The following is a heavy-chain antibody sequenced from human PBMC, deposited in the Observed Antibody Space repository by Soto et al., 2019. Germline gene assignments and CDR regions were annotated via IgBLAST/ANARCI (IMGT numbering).Heavy chain of an antibody. V-gene: IGHV2-26*01. D-gene: IGHD6-13*01. CDR3: ARIIAAGRRYNWFDP. CDR1: GFSLSNARMG. J-gene: IGHJ5*02. CDR2: IFSNDEK. Sequence: SGPTLVNPTETLTLTCTVSGFSLSNARMGVSWIRQPPGKALEWLAHIFSNDEKSYSTSLKSRLTISKDTSKSQVVLTMTNMDPVDTATYYCARIIAAGRRYNWFDPWGQGTLVTVSS.